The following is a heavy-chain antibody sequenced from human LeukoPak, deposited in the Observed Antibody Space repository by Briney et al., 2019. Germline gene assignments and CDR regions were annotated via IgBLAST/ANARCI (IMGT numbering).Heavy chain of an antibody. J-gene: IGHJ4*02. D-gene: IGHD3/OR15-3a*01. CDR3: ARRRDFIDY. V-gene: IGHV3-11*01. CDR2: SSSSGSTI. CDR1: GFTLSDYY. Sequence: GGSLRLSCAASGFTLSDYYVGWIRQAPGKGLEWVSYSSSSGSTIYYADSVKGRFAISRDNPKNSLYLQMNSLRAEDTAVYYCARRRDFIDYWGQGTPVAVSS.